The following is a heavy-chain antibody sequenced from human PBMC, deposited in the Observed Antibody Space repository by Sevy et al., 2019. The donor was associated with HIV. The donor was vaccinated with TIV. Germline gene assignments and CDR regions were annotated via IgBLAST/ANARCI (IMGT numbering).Heavy chain of an antibody. CDR3: ARDNGYDGRDYSPGY. J-gene: IGHJ4*02. V-gene: IGHV3-30-3*01. CDR2: LSYDGNIK. Sequence: GGSLRLSCAASGFTFDTYAMHWVRQAPGKGLEWVAVLSYDGNIKYYADSVKGRFTISRDDSKNTLYLQMNSLRDEDMAVYYCARDNGYDGRDYSPGYWGQGALVTVSS. CDR1: GFTFDTYA. D-gene: IGHD3-22*01.